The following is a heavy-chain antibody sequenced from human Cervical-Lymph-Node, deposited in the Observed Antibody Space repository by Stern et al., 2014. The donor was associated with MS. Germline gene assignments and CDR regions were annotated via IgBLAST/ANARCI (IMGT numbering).Heavy chain of an antibody. J-gene: IGHJ6*02. V-gene: IGHV1-2*04. CDR1: GYTFTNYY. CDR2: INPNSGGT. D-gene: IGHD4-23*01. Sequence: QVQLVQSGAEVKKPGASVKVSCKASGYTFTNYYIHWVRQAPGQGLEWMGWINPNSGGTNYAQKFQGWVTMTRDTSISTAYMEMSRLRSDDTAVYYCARVYGGNEGDGMDVWGQGTTITVSS. CDR3: ARVYGGNEGDGMDV.